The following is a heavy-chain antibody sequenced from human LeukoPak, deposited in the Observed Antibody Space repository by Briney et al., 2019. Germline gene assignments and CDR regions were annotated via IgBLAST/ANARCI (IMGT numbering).Heavy chain of an antibody. Sequence: GGSLRLSCAASGFIVSSRYMSWVRQAPGKGLEWVSAISGSGGSTYYVDSVKGRFTTSRDNSKNTLYLQMNSLRAEDTAVYYCAKGDLGFDYWGQGTLVTVSS. V-gene: IGHV3-23*01. D-gene: IGHD2-21*02. J-gene: IGHJ4*02. CDR2: ISGSGGST. CDR3: AKGDLGFDY. CDR1: GFIVSSRY.